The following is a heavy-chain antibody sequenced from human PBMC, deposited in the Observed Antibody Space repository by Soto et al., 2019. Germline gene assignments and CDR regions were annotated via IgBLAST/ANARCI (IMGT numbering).Heavy chain of an antibody. V-gene: IGHV3-30-3*01. Sequence: QVQLVESGGGVVQPGRSLRLSCAASGFTFSSYAMHWVRQAPGKGLEWVAVISYDGSNKYYADSVKGRFTISRDNSKNTLYLQMNSLRAEDTAVYYCASGYYDILTGYCPDYWGQGTLVTVSS. CDR3: ASGYYDILTGYCPDY. CDR2: ISYDGSNK. D-gene: IGHD3-9*01. J-gene: IGHJ4*02. CDR1: GFTFSSYA.